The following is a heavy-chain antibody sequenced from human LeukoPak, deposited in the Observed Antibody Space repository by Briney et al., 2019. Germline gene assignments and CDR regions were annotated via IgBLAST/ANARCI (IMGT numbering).Heavy chain of an antibody. V-gene: IGHV3-7*01. CDR2: IKQDGSEK. Sequence: PGGSLRLSCAASGFTFSSYWMSWVRQAPGKGLEWVATIKQDGSEKYYVDSVKGRFTISRDNAKNSLYLQMNSLRAEDTAVYYCARGLDYYDSSGHFDYWGQGTLVTVSS. J-gene: IGHJ4*02. D-gene: IGHD3-22*01. CDR1: GFTFSSYW. CDR3: ARGLDYYDSSGHFDY.